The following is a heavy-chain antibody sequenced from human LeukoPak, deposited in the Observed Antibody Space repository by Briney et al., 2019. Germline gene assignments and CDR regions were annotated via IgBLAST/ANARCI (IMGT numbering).Heavy chain of an antibody. CDR1: GVSISSYY. V-gene: IGHV4-59*01. D-gene: IGHD2-15*01. Sequence: ASETLSLTCTVSGVSISSYYWSWIRQPPGKGLEWIGYLYYSGNTNYNPSLKSRVTISVDTSKNQFSLKLSSVTAADTAVYYCARAGGGYSFNYWGQGTLVTVSS. CDR2: LYYSGNT. CDR3: ARAGGGYSFNY. J-gene: IGHJ4*02.